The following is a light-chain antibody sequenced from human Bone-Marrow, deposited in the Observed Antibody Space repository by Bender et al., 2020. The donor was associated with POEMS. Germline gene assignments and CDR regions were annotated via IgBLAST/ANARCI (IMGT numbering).Light chain of an antibody. CDR3: QVWDTSDHVV. J-gene: IGLJ2*01. CDR1: DIGSKS. V-gene: IGLV3-21*02. Sequence: SYVLTQPPSVSVAPGQTASITCGGDDIGSKSVHWYQQRTGQAPVVVVYDESDRPSGIPERFSGSNSEKAATLTISRVEVGDEADYYCQVWDTSDHVVFGGGTKLTVL. CDR2: DES.